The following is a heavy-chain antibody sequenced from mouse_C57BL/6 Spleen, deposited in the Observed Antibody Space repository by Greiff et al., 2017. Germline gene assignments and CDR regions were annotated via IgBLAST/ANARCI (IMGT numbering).Heavy chain of an antibody. J-gene: IGHJ3*01. CDR3: AREDYGSHSY. Sequence: QVQLQQSGPELVKPGASVKISCKASGYAFSSSWMNWVKQRPGKGLEWIGRIYPGDGDTNYNGKFKGKATLTADKSSSTAYMQLSSLTSEDSAVYFCAREDYGSHSYWGQATLVTVSA. CDR1: GYAFSSSW. D-gene: IGHD1-1*01. V-gene: IGHV1-82*01. CDR2: IYPGDGDT.